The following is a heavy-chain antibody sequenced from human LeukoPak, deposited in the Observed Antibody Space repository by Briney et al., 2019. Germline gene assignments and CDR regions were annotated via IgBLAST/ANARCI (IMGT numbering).Heavy chain of an antibody. V-gene: IGHV1-46*01. CDR1: GYTFTSYY. CDR3: ARGSAGYSYGYSSSPNWFDP. J-gene: IGHJ5*02. CDR2: INPSGGST. D-gene: IGHD5-18*01. Sequence: ASVKVSCKASGYTFTSYYMHWVRQAPGQGLERMGIINPSGGSTSYAQKLQGRVTMTRDMSTSTVYMELSSLRSEDTAVYYCARGSAGYSYGYSSSPNWFDPWGQGTLVTVSS.